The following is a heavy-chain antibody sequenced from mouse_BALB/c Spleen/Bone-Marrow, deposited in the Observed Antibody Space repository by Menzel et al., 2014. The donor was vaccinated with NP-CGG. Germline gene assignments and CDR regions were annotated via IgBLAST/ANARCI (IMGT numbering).Heavy chain of an antibody. CDR3: TFLVKEDFAY. CDR2: IYPGNSDT. Sequence: DVQLVESGTVLARPGASVKMSCKASGYSFTSYWMHWVKQRPGQGLEWIGAIYPGNSDTTYNQKFKGKAKLTAVTSASTAYMELSSLTNEDSAVYYCTFLVKEDFAYWGQGTLVTVSA. J-gene: IGHJ3*01. V-gene: IGHV1-5*01. D-gene: IGHD2-10*02. CDR1: GYSFTSYW.